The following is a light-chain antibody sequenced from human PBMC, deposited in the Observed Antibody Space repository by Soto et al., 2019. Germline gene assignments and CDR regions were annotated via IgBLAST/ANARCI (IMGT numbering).Light chain of an antibody. CDR3: QSYDNSNLWV. CDR2: EDY. J-gene: IGLJ3*02. V-gene: IGLV6-57*01. Sequence: NFMLTQPHSVSESPGKTVTISCTRSSGSIASYYVQWFQQRPGTSPTTVTYEDYQRPSGVPDRFSGSIDSSSNSASLTISGLKSEDEADYCCQSYDNSNLWVFGGGTKLTVL. CDR1: SGSIASYY.